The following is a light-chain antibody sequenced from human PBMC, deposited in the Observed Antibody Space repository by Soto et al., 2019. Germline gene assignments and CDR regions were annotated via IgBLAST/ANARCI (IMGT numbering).Light chain of an antibody. J-gene: IGKJ2*01. CDR2: KAS. CDR3: QQYNILYT. V-gene: IGKV1-5*03. CDR1: QSISSW. Sequence: DIQMTQSPSTLSASVGDRVTITCRASQSISSWLAWYQQKPGKAPKLLIYKASSLESGVPARLSGSGSGTEFTLTISILQPDDFATYYCQQYNILYTFGQGTKLEIK.